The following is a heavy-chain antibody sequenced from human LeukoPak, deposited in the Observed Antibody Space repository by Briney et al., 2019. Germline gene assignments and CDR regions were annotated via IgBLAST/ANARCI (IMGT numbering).Heavy chain of an antibody. CDR3: ARVSKPNLRKFDY. CDR2: INPSGGST. D-gene: IGHD1-14*01. Sequence: ASVKVSCKASGYTFTSYYMHWVRQAPGQGLEWMGIINPSGGSTSYAQKFQGRVTMTRDTSISTAYMELSSLRSEDTAVYYCARVSKPNLRKFDYWGQGTLVTVSS. CDR1: GYTFTSYY. V-gene: IGHV1-46*01. J-gene: IGHJ4*02.